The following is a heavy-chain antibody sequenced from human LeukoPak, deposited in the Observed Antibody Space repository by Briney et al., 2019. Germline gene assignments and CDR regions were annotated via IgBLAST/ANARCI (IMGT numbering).Heavy chain of an antibody. CDR2: INHSGST. J-gene: IGHJ4*02. CDR3: VRDGSGYDTDY. D-gene: IGHD5-12*01. CDR1: GGSFSGYY. Sequence: SETLSLTCAVYGGSFSGYYWSWIRQPPGKGLEWIGEINHSGSTNYNPSLKSRVTISVDTSKNQFSLKLSSVTAADTAVYYCVRDGSGYDTDYWGQGTLVTVSS. V-gene: IGHV4-34*01.